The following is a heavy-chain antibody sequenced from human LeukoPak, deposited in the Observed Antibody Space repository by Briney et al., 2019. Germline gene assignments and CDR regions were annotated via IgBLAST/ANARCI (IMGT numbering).Heavy chain of an antibody. V-gene: IGHV3-33*01. CDR2: IWYDGSNK. J-gene: IGHJ6*02. D-gene: IGHD2-15*01. CDR1: GFTFSSFG. CDR3: ARDGDITPTDV. Sequence: RGSLRLSCAASGFTFSSFGMHWVRQAPGKGLEWVAVIWYDGSNKYYADSVKGRFTISRDNSKNTLYLQMNSLRAEDTAVYYCARDGDITPTDVWGQGTTVTVSS.